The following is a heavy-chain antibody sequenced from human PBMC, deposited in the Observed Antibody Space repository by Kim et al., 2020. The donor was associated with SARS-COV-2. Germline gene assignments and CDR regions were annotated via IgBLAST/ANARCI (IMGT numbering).Heavy chain of an antibody. CDR3: AREAVTAIRGWFDP. Sequence: ASVKVSCKASGYTFTSYGISWVRQAPGQGLEWMGWISAYNGNTKYAQKLQGRVTMTTDTSTSTAYMELRSLRSDDTAVYYCAREAVTAIRGWFDPWGQGTLVTVSS. V-gene: IGHV1-18*04. D-gene: IGHD2-21*02. J-gene: IGHJ5*02. CDR2: ISAYNGNT. CDR1: GYTFTSYG.